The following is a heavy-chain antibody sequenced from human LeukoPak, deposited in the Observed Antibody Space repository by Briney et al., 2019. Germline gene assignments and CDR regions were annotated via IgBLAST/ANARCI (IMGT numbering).Heavy chain of an antibody. J-gene: IGHJ4*02. D-gene: IGHD2-15*01. CDR2: IDPTGVTT. Sequence: GASVKLSCKASGYTFTSYYMHWLRQAPGQGLEWMGIIDPTGVTTSYSQDFQGRLSMTSDTSTSTVYMELSSPRSEDTAVYYCARTLIHGGSFYFDYWGQGTLVTVSS. CDR3: ARTLIHGGSFYFDY. CDR1: GYTFTSYY. V-gene: IGHV1-46*01.